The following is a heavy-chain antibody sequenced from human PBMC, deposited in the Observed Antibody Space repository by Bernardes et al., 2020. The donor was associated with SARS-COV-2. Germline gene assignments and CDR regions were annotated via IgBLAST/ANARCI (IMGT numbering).Heavy chain of an antibody. CDR1: VFTFSNYV. J-gene: IGHJ3*01. Sequence: RSLTLSCAASVFTFSNYVMHWVRQSTGKGLEWVAGICYGGDTYYPVSVKGRFSISRENAKNSLYLQMNSLRDGDTAVYYCTRGRHCTNGVCQNFAFDVWGQGTMVIVSS. V-gene: IGHV3-13*04. CDR3: TRGRHCTNGVCQNFAFDV. D-gene: IGHD2-8*01. CDR2: ICYGGDT.